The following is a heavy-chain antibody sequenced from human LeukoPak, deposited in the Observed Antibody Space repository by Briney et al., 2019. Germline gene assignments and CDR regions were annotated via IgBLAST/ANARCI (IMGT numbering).Heavy chain of an antibody. V-gene: IGHV4-39*01. Sequence: SETLSLTCTVSGGSLRRTGYCWGWIHQPPGKGLEWIGSIYHNGSTCNNPSLKSRVILSVDTSKNQFSLKLSSVTAADTAVYYCARHVGHDFWSGYRSVDPWGQGTLVTVSS. J-gene: IGHJ5*02. CDR2: IYHNGST. CDR3: ARHVGHDFWSGYRSVDP. CDR1: GGSLRRTGYC. D-gene: IGHD3-3*01.